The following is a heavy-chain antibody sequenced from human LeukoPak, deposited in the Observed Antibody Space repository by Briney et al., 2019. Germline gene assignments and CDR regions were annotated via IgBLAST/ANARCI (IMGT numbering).Heavy chain of an antibody. V-gene: IGHV1-2*02. Sequence: ASVKVSCKASGYTFTDPYMHSVRQAPGQGLEWMGWINPNNGVTHYAQKFHDRVTMTRDTSITTAYMELNRLTSDDTAVYYCAREVTLRFCGQGTLLTVSS. CDR3: AREVTLRF. CDR2: INPNNGVT. J-gene: IGHJ4*02. CDR1: GYTFTDPY. D-gene: IGHD2-21*02.